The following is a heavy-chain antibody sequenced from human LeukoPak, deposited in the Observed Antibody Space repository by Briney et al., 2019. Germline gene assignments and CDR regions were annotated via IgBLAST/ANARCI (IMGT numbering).Heavy chain of an antibody. V-gene: IGHV1-8*01. Sequence: GASVKVSCKTSGYPFTTWEINWVRQAAGQGLEWMGWVHPNGGNTAYAQRFQGRVTMTRDTSISTAYVEPSGLTSDDTAVYFCARGPRNDPWGQGTLVTVSS. CDR3: ARGPRNDP. CDR1: GYPFTTWE. J-gene: IGHJ5*02. D-gene: IGHD1-14*01. CDR2: VHPNGGNT.